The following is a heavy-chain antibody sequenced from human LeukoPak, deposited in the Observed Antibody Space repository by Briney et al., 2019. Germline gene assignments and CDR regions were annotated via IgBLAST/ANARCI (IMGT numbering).Heavy chain of an antibody. D-gene: IGHD5-24*01. CDR3: ARAPRGEMATSGSFDY. V-gene: IGHV4-31*03. CDR1: GGSISSGGYY. Sequence: SQTLSLTCTVSGGSISSGGYYWRWIRQHPGKGLEWFVYIYYSGSTYYNPSLKSRVTISVDTSKNQFSLKLSSVTAADTAVYYCARAPRGEMATSGSFDYWGQGTLVTVSS. CDR2: IYYSGST. J-gene: IGHJ4*02.